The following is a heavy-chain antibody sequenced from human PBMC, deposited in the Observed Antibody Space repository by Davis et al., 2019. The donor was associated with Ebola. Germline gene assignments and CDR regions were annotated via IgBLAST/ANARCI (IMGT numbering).Heavy chain of an antibody. D-gene: IGHD2-2*01. J-gene: IGHJ4*02. V-gene: IGHV1-69*06. Sequence: AASVKVSCKASGGTFSSYAISWVRQAPGQGLEWMGGIIPIFGTANYAQKFQGRVTITADKSTSTAYMELSSLRSEDTAVYYCARVPQLLSNEYYFDYWGQGTLVTVSS. CDR2: IIPIFGTA. CDR3: ARVPQLLSNEYYFDY. CDR1: GGTFSSYA.